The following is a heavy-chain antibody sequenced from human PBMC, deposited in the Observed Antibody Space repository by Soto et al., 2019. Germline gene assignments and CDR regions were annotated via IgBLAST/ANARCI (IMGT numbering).Heavy chain of an antibody. J-gene: IGHJ6*02. V-gene: IGHV3-53*01. Sequence: PGGSLRLSCAASGFTVNSNYMSWVRQAPGKGLEWVSVIYSGGSTYYADSVKGRFTISRDNSKNTLYLQMNSLRAEDTAVYYCARRYCSSTSCLIYGMDVWGQGTTVTSP. CDR2: IYSGGST. CDR1: GFTVNSNY. CDR3: ARRYCSSTSCLIYGMDV. D-gene: IGHD2-2*01.